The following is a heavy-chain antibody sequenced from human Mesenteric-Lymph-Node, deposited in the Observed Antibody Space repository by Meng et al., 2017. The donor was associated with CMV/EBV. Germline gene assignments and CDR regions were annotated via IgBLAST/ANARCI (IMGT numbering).Heavy chain of an antibody. Sequence: SCTVSGGSISSSSYYWGWIRQPPGKGLEWIGSIYYSGSTYYNPSLKSRVTISVDTSKNQFSLKLSSVTAADTAVYYCARQEVGAWPPHFDYWGQGTLVTISS. J-gene: IGHJ4*02. CDR1: GGSISSSSYY. CDR2: IYYSGST. CDR3: ARQEVGAWPPHFDY. V-gene: IGHV4-39*01. D-gene: IGHD1-26*01.